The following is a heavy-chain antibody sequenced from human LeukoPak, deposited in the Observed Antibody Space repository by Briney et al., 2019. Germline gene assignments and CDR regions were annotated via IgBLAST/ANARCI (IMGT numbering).Heavy chain of an antibody. Sequence: LETLSLTCTVSGGSISSGDYYWSWIRQPPGKGLEWIGYIYYSGSTYYNPSLKSRVTISVDTSKNQFSLKLSSVTAADTAVYYCARGLSGVQGGDRAPSGLSIWGQGTLVTVSS. CDR1: GGSISSGDYY. J-gene: IGHJ4*02. D-gene: IGHD2-21*02. CDR2: IYYSGST. CDR3: ARGLSGVQGGDRAPSGLSI. V-gene: IGHV4-30-4*08.